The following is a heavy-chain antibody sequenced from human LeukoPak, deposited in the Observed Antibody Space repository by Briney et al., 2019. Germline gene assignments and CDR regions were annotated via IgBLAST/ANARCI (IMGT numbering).Heavy chain of an antibody. CDR1: GGSFSGYY. Sequence: SEILSLTCAVYGGSFSGYYWSWIRQPPGKGLEWIGEINHSGSTNYNPSLKSRVTISVDTSKNQFSLKLSSVTAADTAVYYCARGLIPHAFDIWGQGTMVTVSS. CDR3: ARGLIPHAFDI. D-gene: IGHD2-21*01. CDR2: INHSGST. J-gene: IGHJ3*02. V-gene: IGHV4-34*01.